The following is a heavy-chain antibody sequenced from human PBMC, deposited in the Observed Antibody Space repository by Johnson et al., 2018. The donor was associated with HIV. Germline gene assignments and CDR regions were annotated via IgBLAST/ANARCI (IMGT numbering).Heavy chain of an antibody. Sequence: QMLLVESGGGVVQPGGSLRLSCAASGFTFSSYAMHWVRQAPGEGLEWVAVISYDGNKTYYADSVRGLTISRDNSKNTLYLQLSSLRSEDTAVYYCARDSGVPGKDAFDSRGQGTMVTVSS. V-gene: IGHV3-30*04. CDR3: ARDSGVPGKDAFDS. CDR2: ISYDGNKT. D-gene: IGHD3-3*01. CDR1: GFTFSSYA. J-gene: IGHJ3*02.